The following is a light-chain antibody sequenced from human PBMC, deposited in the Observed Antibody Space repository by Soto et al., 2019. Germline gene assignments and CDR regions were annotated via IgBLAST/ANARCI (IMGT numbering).Light chain of an antibody. Sequence: QSVLAQPPSVSRAPGQRVTISCTGSSSNIGAGYGVHWYQQLPGTAPKLLIYGNSNRPSGVPDRFSGSKSGTSASLAITGLQAEDEADYHCQSYDSSLSGWVFGGGTKVTVL. V-gene: IGLV1-40*01. J-gene: IGLJ3*02. CDR2: GNS. CDR3: QSYDSSLSGWV. CDR1: SSNIGAGYG.